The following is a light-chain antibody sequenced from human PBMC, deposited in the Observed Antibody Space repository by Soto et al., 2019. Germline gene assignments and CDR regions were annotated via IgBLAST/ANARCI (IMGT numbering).Light chain of an antibody. V-gene: IGKV3-20*01. CDR3: QQYGSSPKT. Sequence: EIVLTQSPGTLSLSPGERATLSCRASQSVNSNYLAWYQQKPGQAPRLLIYGASSRATGIPDRFSGNGSGTDFTPTISRLEPEDFAVYYCQQYGSSPKTLGPGTKVDIK. CDR1: QSVNSNY. CDR2: GAS. J-gene: IGKJ1*01.